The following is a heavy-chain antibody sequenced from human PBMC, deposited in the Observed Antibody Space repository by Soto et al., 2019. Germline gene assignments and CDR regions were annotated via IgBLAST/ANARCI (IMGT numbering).Heavy chain of an antibody. CDR3: ARERRLVVPAAKDMDV. CDR2: ISSSSSTI. J-gene: IGHJ6*04. D-gene: IGHD2-2*01. V-gene: IGHV3-48*01. Sequence: GGSLRLSCAASGFTFSSYSMNWVRQAPGKGLEWVSYISSSSSTIYYADSVKGRFTISRDNAKNSLYLQMNSLRAEDTAVYYCARERRLVVPAAKDMDVWGKGTTVTVSS. CDR1: GFTFSSYS.